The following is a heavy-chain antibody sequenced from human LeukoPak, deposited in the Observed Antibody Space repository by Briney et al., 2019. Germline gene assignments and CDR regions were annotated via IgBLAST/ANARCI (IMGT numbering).Heavy chain of an antibody. J-gene: IGHJ3*02. CDR3: ARWEESDAFDI. V-gene: IGHV4-34*01. Sequence: SETLSLTCAVYGGSFSGYYWSWIRQPPGKGLEWIGEINHSGSTNYNPSLKSRVTISVDTSKNQFSLKLSSVTAADTAVYYCARWEESDAFDIWGQGTMVTVSS. CDR1: GGSFSGYY. CDR2: INHSGST. D-gene: IGHD1-26*01.